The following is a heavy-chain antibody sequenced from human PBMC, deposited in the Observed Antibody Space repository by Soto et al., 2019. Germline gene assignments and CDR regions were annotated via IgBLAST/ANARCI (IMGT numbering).Heavy chain of an antibody. D-gene: IGHD3-10*01. Sequence: QVQLVQSGAEVKKPGSSVKVSCKASGGTFSSYAISWVRQAPGQGLEWMGGIIPIFGTANYAQKFQGRVTMTADESTSTAYMELSSLRSEDTAVYYCAVTMVRGVIGYYYYGMDVWGQGTTVTVSS. J-gene: IGHJ6*02. V-gene: IGHV1-69*01. CDR1: GGTFSSYA. CDR2: IIPIFGTA. CDR3: AVTMVRGVIGYYYYGMDV.